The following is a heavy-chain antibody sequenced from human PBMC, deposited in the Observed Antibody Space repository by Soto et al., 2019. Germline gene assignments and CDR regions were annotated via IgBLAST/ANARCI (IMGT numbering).Heavy chain of an antibody. CDR1: GFSLTTSGVG. D-gene: IGHD3-3*01. Sequence: QITLNESGPTVVRPTETLTLTCRFSGFSLTTSGVGVGWIRKSPGKAPEWLALIYWDDDKRYSASLKSRLTMTKDTSKTQVVLTMSDLDPTDTATYYCAHRVLRTVFGLVTTTAIYFDFWGQGTPVAVSS. J-gene: IGHJ4*02. CDR2: IYWDDDK. V-gene: IGHV2-5*02. CDR3: AHRVLRTVFGLVTTTAIYFDF.